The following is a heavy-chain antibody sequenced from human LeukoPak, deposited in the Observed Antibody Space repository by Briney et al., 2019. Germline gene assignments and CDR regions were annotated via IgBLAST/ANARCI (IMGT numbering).Heavy chain of an antibody. D-gene: IGHD3-22*01. CDR1: GFTFSLHA. Sequence: GASLRLSCAASGFTFSLHAMTWVRQAPGKGLEWVSRISGSGGSTYYADSVKGRFTISRDNSKNTLSLQMNSLRAEDTAVYYCAKGHYDTGTFGAFDIWAKGQWSPSLQ. V-gene: IGHV3-23*01. CDR2: ISGSGGST. J-gene: IGHJ3*02. CDR3: AKGHYDTGTFGAFDI.